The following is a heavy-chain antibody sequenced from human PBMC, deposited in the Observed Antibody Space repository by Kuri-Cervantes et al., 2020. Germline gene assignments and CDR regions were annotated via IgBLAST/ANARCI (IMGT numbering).Heavy chain of an antibody. Sequence: GGSLRLSCAASGFTFSSYEMNWVRQAPGKGLEWVSYISSSGSTIYYADSVKGRFTISRDNAKNSLYLQMNSLRAEDTAVYYCARDLRQYHYGSGSYGDYWGQGTLVTVSS. CDR3: ARDLRQYHYGSGSYGDY. CDR1: GFTFSSYE. D-gene: IGHD3-10*01. CDR2: ISSSGSTI. J-gene: IGHJ4*02. V-gene: IGHV3-48*03.